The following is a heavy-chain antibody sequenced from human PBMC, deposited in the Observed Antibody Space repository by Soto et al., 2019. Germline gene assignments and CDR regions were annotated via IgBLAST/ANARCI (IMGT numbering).Heavy chain of an antibody. Sequence: PSETLSLTCDVSGEFFAGYFWTWIRQPPGKGLEWIGEITHSDSLKYNPSLESRITISVATSKKQCTRNMRSVTAADTAMYYCANLGARRGNAGKSTWGLGTLVTVSS. CDR1: GEFFAGYF. CDR2: ITHSDSL. CDR3: ANLGARRGNAGKST. V-gene: IGHV4-34*01. D-gene: IGHD1-1*01. J-gene: IGHJ5*02.